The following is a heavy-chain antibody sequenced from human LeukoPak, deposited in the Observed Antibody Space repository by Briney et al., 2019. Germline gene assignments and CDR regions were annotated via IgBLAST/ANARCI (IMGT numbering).Heavy chain of an antibody. V-gene: IGHV3-43*02. Sequence: PGGSLRLSCAASGFTFDDYAMHWVRQAPGKGLEWVSLTSGDGGSTYYADSVKGRFTISRDNSKNSLYLKMNSLRTEDTALYYCAKDKHGRGIRGVPDYWGQGTLVTVSS. CDR1: GFTFDDYA. J-gene: IGHJ4*02. CDR3: AKDKHGRGIRGVPDY. D-gene: IGHD3-10*01. CDR2: TSGDGGST.